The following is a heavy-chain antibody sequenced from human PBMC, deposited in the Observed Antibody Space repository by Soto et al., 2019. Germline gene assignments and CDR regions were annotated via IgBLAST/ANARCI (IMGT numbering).Heavy chain of an antibody. CDR1: GGSISSSSYY. Sequence: SETLSLTCTVSGGSISSSSYYWGWIRQPPGKGLEWIGSIYYSGYTYYNPSLKSRVTISVDTSKNQFSLKLSSVTAADTAVYYCARDSRSGYYLDYWGQGTLVTVSS. V-gene: IGHV4-39*07. D-gene: IGHD3-22*01. J-gene: IGHJ4*02. CDR2: IYYSGYT. CDR3: ARDSRSGYYLDY.